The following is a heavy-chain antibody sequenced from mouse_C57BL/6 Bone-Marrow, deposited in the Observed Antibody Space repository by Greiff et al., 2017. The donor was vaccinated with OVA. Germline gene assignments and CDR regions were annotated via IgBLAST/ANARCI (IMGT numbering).Heavy chain of an antibody. J-gene: IGHJ1*03. Sequence: VQLKESGPELVKPGASVKMSCKASGYTFTDYNMHWVKQSHGKSLEWIGYINPNNGGTSYNQKFKGKATLTVNKSSSTAYMELRSLTSEDSAVYYCARDGDPPWYDDVGGTGTTVTVSS. CDR3: ARDGDPPWYDDV. D-gene: IGHD2-3*01. V-gene: IGHV1-22*01. CDR1: GYTFTDYN. CDR2: INPNNGGT.